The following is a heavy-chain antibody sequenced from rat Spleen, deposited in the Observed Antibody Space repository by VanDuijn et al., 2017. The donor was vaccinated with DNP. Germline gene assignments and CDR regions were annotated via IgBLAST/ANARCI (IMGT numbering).Heavy chain of an antibody. Sequence: EVQLVESGGGLVQPGGSLKLSCEASGFTFSNYYMAWVRQAPTKGLEWVASISTGRGNTYYRDSVKGRFTISRDNAKSTLYLQMDSLKSEDTASYYCAKPDYWGQGVMVTVSS. CDR2: ISTGRGNT. CDR3: AKPDY. J-gene: IGHJ2*01. CDR1: GFTFSNYY. V-gene: IGHV5-25*01.